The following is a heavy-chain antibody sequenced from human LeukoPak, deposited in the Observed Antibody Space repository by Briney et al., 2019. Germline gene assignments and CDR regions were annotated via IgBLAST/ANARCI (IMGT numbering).Heavy chain of an antibody. V-gene: IGHV4-59*08. D-gene: IGHD6-13*01. J-gene: IGHJ5*02. CDR2: IYYSGST. Sequence: PSETLSLTCTASGVFISSYYWSWIRQPPGKGLEWIGYIYYSGSTNYNPSLKSRVTISVDTSKNLFSLKLSSVTAADTAVYYCARLGDVSSSWYEAYWFDPWGQGTLVTVSS. CDR1: GVFISSYY. CDR3: ARLGDVSSSWYEAYWFDP.